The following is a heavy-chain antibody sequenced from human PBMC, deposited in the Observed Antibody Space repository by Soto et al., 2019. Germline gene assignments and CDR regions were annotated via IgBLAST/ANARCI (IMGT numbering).Heavy chain of an antibody. V-gene: IGHV3-11*06. CDR1: GFTFSDYY. J-gene: IGHJ4*02. CDR2: ISSSGTYT. D-gene: IGHD6-13*01. Sequence: QVQLVESGGGLVKPGGSLRLSCAVSGFTFSDYYMSWIRKAPGKGLEWVAYISSSGTYTNYADSVKGRFTISRDNARNSLYLQMNSLRAEDTAVYYCASLPQQLVDFWGQGTLVTVSS. CDR3: ASLPQQLVDF.